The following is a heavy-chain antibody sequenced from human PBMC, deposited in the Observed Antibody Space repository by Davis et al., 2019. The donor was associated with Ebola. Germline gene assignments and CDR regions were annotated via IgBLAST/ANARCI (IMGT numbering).Heavy chain of an antibody. D-gene: IGHD3-22*01. CDR2: ISSNGGST. Sequence: GESLKISCSASGFTFSSYAMHWVRQAPGKGLEYVSAISSNGGSTYYADSVKGRFTISRDNSKNTLYLQMSSLRAEDTAVYYCVKDSPMYYYDSSGYHTLYYFDYWGQGTLVTVSS. CDR3: VKDSPMYYYDSSGYHTLYYFDY. J-gene: IGHJ4*02. V-gene: IGHV3-64D*06. CDR1: GFTFSSYA.